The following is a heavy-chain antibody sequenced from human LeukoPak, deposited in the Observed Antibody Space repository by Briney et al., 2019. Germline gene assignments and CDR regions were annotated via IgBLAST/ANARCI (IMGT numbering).Heavy chain of an antibody. Sequence: GGSLRLSCAASGFTFSSYGMHWVRQAPGKGLEWVAVIWYDGSNKYYADSVKGRLTISRDNSKNTLYLQMNSLRAGDTAVYYCAKESGYCSSTSCFADAFDIWGQGTMVTVSS. CDR3: AKESGYCSSTSCFADAFDI. V-gene: IGHV3-33*06. D-gene: IGHD2-2*01. CDR1: GFTFSSYG. J-gene: IGHJ3*02. CDR2: IWYDGSNK.